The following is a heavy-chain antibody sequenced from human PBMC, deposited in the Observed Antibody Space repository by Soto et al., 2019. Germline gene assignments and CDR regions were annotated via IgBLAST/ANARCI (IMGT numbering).Heavy chain of an antibody. Sequence: QVQLQESGPGLVKPSQTLSLTCTVSGGSISSGGYYWSWIRQHPGKGLEWIGYIYYSGSTYYNPSLKIRVTISVDTSKNQCSLKLSSVTAADTAVYYCARGPIDYYDSSGYYPEFDYWGQGTLVTVSS. CDR2: IYYSGST. D-gene: IGHD3-22*01. V-gene: IGHV4-31*03. CDR3: ARGPIDYYDSSGYYPEFDY. CDR1: GGSISSGGYY. J-gene: IGHJ4*02.